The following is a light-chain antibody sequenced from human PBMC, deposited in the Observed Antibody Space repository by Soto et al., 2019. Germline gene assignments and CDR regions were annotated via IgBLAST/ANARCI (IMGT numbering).Light chain of an antibody. CDR3: QQRSNWPPIT. Sequence: IVVTQSPGTLSLSAGERATLSCRTSQSVSNYLAWYQQKPGQAPRLLIYDASNRATGIPARFSGSGSGTDFTLTISSLEPEDFAVYYCQQRSNWPPITFGQGTRL. CDR2: DAS. J-gene: IGKJ5*01. V-gene: IGKV3-11*01. CDR1: QSVSNY.